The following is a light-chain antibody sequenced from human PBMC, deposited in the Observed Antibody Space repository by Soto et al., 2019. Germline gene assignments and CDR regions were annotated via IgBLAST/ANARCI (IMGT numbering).Light chain of an antibody. Sequence: EIVLTQSPGTLSLSPGERATLTCTSSQSVSSSYLAWYQQKPGLAPRLLIYGTSTRATGIPARFSGSGSGTEFSLTISSLQSEDSAVYFCQQYNNWPRTFGQGTKVDIK. V-gene: IGKV3-15*01. CDR2: GTS. CDR1: QSVSSSY. J-gene: IGKJ1*01. CDR3: QQYNNWPRT.